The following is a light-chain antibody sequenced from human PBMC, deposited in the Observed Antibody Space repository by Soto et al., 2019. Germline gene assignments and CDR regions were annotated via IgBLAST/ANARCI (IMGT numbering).Light chain of an antibody. J-gene: IGLJ2*01. Sequence: QSVLTQPRSVSGSPGQSVTISCTGTSSDVGGYNYVSWYQQHPGKPPKLMIYDVSKRPSGVPDRFSGSKSGKTASLTISGLQAEDEADYYCCSYAGSYTWVFGGGTQLTVL. V-gene: IGLV2-11*01. CDR3: CSYAGSYTWV. CDR1: SSDVGGYNY. CDR2: DVS.